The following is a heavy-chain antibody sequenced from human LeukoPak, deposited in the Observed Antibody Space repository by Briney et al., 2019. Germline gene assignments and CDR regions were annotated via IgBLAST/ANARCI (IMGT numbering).Heavy chain of an antibody. V-gene: IGHV4-61*01. CDR2: IYYSGST. J-gene: IGHJ5*02. Sequence: SETLSLTCTVSGGSISSGSYYWSWIRQPPGKGLEWIGYIYYSGSTNYNPSLKSRVTISVDTSKNQFSLKLSSVTAADTAVYYCARARRLRGYSGYDYVTWFDPWGQGTLVTVSS. D-gene: IGHD5-12*01. CDR1: GGSISSGSYY. CDR3: ARARRLRGYSGYDYVTWFDP.